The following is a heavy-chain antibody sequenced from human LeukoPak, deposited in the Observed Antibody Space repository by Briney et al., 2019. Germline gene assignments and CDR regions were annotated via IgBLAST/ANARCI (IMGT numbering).Heavy chain of an antibody. V-gene: IGHV4-59*11. D-gene: IGHD6-13*01. CDR2: VFYPGST. Sequence: PSETLSLTCTVSGGSINRHYWSWIRQPPGKGLEWIGYVFYPGSTNYNPSLKSRVTMSLDTSRDQFSLRLTSVTAADTAIYYCASRPADSTWYGVFDYWSQGTLVTVSS. J-gene: IGHJ4*02. CDR1: GGSINRHY. CDR3: ASRPADSTWYGVFDY.